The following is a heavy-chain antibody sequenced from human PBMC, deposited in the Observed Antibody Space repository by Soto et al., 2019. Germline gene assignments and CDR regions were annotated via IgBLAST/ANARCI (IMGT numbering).Heavy chain of an antibody. CDR2: MNHNSGNT. D-gene: IGHD2-8*01. Sequence: QVQLVQSGAAVKKPGASVKVSCKAYGYTFTSYDSNWVRQATGQGLEWIGWMNHNSGNTGYAQKFQRRVNMTRNTSISTAYMEMSCLRSEDKAVYYGARRRGWRLGGVYDFDYWGQGTLVTVSS. V-gene: IGHV1-8*01. CDR3: ARRRGWRLGGVYDFDY. J-gene: IGHJ4*02. CDR1: GYTFTSYD.